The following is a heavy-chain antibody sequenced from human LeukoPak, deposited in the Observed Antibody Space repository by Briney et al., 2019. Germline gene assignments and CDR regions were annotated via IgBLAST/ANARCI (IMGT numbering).Heavy chain of an antibody. Sequence: GGSLRLSCAASGFTFSSYAMHWVRQAPGKGLEWVAVISYDGSNKYYADSVKGRFTISRDNSKNTLYLQMNSLRAEDTAAYYCARDVRITMFFDYWGQGTLVTVSS. CDR3: ARDVRITMFFDY. D-gene: IGHD3-10*02. V-gene: IGHV3-30*04. CDR2: ISYDGSNK. CDR1: GFTFSSYA. J-gene: IGHJ4*02.